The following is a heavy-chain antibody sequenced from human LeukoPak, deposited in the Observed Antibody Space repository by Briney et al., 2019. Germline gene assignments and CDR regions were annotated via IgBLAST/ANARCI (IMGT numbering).Heavy chain of an antibody. CDR3: ARGLVATISY. V-gene: IGHV3-21*01. CDR1: GFTFSSYS. Sequence: GGSLRLSCAASGFTFSSYSMNWVRQAPGKGLEWVSSISSSSSYIYYADSVKGRFTISRVNAKNSLYLQMNSLRAEDTAVYYCARGLVATISYWGQGTLVTVSS. D-gene: IGHD5-12*01. CDR2: ISSSSSYI. J-gene: IGHJ4*02.